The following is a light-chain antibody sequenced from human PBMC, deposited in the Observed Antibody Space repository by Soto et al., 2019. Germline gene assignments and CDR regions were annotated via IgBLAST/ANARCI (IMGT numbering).Light chain of an antibody. CDR3: SLYTGSNIF. CDR2: EVS. V-gene: IGLV2-8*01. CDR1: SSDVGGYNY. Sequence: QSALTQPPSASGSPGQSVTISCTGTSSDVGGYNYVSWYQQHPGRAPKLMIYEVSKRPSGVPDRFCGSKSGTTASLTVSGLHAEDEAYYYCSLYTGSNIFFGGGTKLTVL. J-gene: IGLJ2*01.